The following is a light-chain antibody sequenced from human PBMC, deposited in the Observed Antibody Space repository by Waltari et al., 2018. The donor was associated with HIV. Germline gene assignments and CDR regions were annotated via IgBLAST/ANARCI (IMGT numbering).Light chain of an antibody. V-gene: IGLV2-14*01. Sequence: QSALTQPASVSGSPGRSITISCTGTSSDVGGYNYVSWYQQHPGKAPKLMIYDVRKRPSGVSNRFSGSKSGNPASLTISGLQAEDEADYYCSSYTSSSVVFGGGTKLTVL. J-gene: IGLJ2*01. CDR2: DVR. CDR1: SSDVGGYNY. CDR3: SSYTSSSVV.